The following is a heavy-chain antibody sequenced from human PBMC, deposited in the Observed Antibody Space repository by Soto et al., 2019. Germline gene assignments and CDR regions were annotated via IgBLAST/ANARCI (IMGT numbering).Heavy chain of an antibody. CDR1: GGSISCSNW. CDR3: ARSPSRAAAANVDY. J-gene: IGHJ4*02. V-gene: IGHV4-4*02. D-gene: IGHD6-13*01. CDR2: IYHSGST. Sequence: SETLSLTCAVSGGSISCSNWWSWVRQPPGKGLEWIGEIYHSGSTNYNPSLKSRVTISVDKSKNQFSLKLSSVTAADTAVYYCARSPSRAAAANVDYWGQGTLVT.